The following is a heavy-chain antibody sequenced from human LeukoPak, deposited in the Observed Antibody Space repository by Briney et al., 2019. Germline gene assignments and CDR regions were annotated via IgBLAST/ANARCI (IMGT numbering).Heavy chain of an antibody. J-gene: IGHJ4*02. CDR3: ARDYGSGSYRFDY. D-gene: IGHD3-10*01. CDR1: GYTFTSYG. V-gene: IGHV1-18*01. CDR2: ISAYSGNT. Sequence: ASVKVSCKASGYTFTSYGIIWLRQSPGQRLEWMGWISAYSGNTNYAQNLQGRVTMTTDTSTSTAYMEVRSLRSDDTAVYYCARDYGSGSYRFDYWGQGTLVAVSS.